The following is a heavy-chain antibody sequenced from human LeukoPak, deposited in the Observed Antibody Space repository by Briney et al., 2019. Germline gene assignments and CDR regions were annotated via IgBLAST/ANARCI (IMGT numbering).Heavy chain of an antibody. CDR3: ARVYDVLTGGLDH. D-gene: IGHD3-9*01. Sequence: TGGSLRLSCASSGFTFRRYDMNWVRQAPGKGLEWVSFISSSIISIHYADSVQGRFTISRDNARNILYLQMNSLRAEDTAVYYCARVYDVLTGGLDHWGQGALVTVSS. CDR1: GFTFRRYD. V-gene: IGHV3-21*01. J-gene: IGHJ4*02. CDR2: ISSSIISI.